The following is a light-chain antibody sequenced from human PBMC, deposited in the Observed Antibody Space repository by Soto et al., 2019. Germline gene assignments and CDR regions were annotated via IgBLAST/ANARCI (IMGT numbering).Light chain of an antibody. CDR2: GNN. J-gene: IGLJ2*01. V-gene: IGLV1-40*01. Sequence: QLVLTQPPSVSGAPGQTVTISCTGSSSNIGAGYDVHWYQQLPGTAPKLLIYGNNNRPSGVPDRFSGSKSGTSASLAITGLQADDEADYYCQSYDSSLSGTVVFVRGTKLTVL. CDR3: QSYDSSLSGTVV. CDR1: SSNIGAGYD.